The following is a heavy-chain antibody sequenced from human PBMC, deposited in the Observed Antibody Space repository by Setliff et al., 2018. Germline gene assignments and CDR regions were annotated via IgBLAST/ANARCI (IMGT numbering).Heavy chain of an antibody. CDR2: IIPIFGTA. V-gene: IGHV1-69*13. Sequence: WASVKVSCKASGGTFSSYAISWVRQAPGQGLEWMGGIIPIFGTANYAQKFQGRVTITADESTSTAYMELSSLRSEDTAVYYCARDGRNNIAAAGTTGWAFDIWGQGTMVTVSS. D-gene: IGHD6-13*01. J-gene: IGHJ3*02. CDR3: ARDGRNNIAAAGTTGWAFDI. CDR1: GGTFSSYA.